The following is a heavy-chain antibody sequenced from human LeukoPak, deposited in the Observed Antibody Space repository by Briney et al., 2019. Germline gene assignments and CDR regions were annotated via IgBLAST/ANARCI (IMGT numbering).Heavy chain of an antibody. CDR3: ARGGYGSSWYGGVSGFDY. J-gene: IGHJ4*02. CDR2: INPNSGGT. V-gene: IGHV1-2*02. CDR1: GYTFTSYY. D-gene: IGHD6-13*01. Sequence: GASVKVSCKASGYTFTSYYMHWVRQAPGQGLEWMGWINPNSGGTNYAQKFQGRVTMTRDTSISTAYMELSRLRSDDTAVYYCARGGYGSSWYGGVSGFDYWGQGTLDTVSS.